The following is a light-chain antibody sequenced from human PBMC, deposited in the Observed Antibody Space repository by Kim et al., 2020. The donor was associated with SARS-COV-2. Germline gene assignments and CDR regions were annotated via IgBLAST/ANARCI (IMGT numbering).Light chain of an antibody. CDR2: AAS. V-gene: IGKV1-NL1*01. CDR1: QDISNS. CDR3: QQYYTTLLT. Sequence: ASVGERVTITCRASQDISNSLAWYQQRPGKAPKLLLYAASILEVGVPSRFSGSGSGTDYTLAISSLQPEDVATYYCQQYYTTLLTFGGGTKVDIK. J-gene: IGKJ4*01.